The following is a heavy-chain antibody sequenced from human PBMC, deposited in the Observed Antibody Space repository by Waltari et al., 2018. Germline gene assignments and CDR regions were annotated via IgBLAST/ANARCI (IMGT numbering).Heavy chain of an antibody. CDR3: ARGVLGDLSPYFDY. CDR1: GGSISSGAYY. D-gene: IGHD3-16*02. CDR2: IYYIGST. V-gene: IGHV4-31*03. Sequence: QVQLQESGPGLVKPSQTLSLTCTVSGGSISSGAYYWSWIRHHPGKGLEWIGYIYYIGSTYSNPSLGSRITISLDTSKNQFALKLSSVTAADTAVYYCARGVLGDLSPYFDYWGQGILVTVSS. J-gene: IGHJ4*02.